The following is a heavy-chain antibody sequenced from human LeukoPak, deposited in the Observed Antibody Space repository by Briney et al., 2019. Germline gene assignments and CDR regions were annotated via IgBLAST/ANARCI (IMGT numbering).Heavy chain of an antibody. Sequence: SETLSLTCTVSGGSISSYYWSWIRQPPGKGLEWIAYISDIGSINYNPSLKSRVTISLDTSKNQFSLKLSSVTAADTAVYYCAGHHPRNTVNFWGQGTLVTVSS. CDR3: AGHHPRNTVNF. D-gene: IGHD2-8*02. CDR2: ISDIGSI. V-gene: IGHV4-59*08. CDR1: GGSISSYY. J-gene: IGHJ4*02.